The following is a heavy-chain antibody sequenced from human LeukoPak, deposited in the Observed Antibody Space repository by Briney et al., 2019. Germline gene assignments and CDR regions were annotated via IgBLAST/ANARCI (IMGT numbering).Heavy chain of an antibody. CDR3: ASGPVDTAMVLHYFDY. J-gene: IGHJ4*02. CDR1: GGSVSSGGYF. CDR2: ISHSGTT. Sequence: SETLSLTCTVSGGSVSSGGYFWSWIRHLPGKGLEWIGYISHSGTTYYNPSLKSRLTISGDTSKNQFSLKLSSVTAADTAVYFCASGPVDTAMVLHYFDYWGQGTLVTVSS. V-gene: IGHV4-31*02. D-gene: IGHD5-18*01.